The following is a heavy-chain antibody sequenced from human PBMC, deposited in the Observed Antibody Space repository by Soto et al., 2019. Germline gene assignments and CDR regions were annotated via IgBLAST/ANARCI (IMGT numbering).Heavy chain of an antibody. CDR2: ISAYNGHT. CDR3: ARVTIFGVVILDY. V-gene: IGHV1-18*01. Sequence: QVQLVQSGAEVKKPGASVKVSCKASGYTFSTYGISWVRQAPGQGLEWMGWISAYNGHTNYAQKLQDRVTMTTDTSTNTAYVELRSLRSADTAVYYCARVTIFGVVILDYWGQGTLVTVSS. D-gene: IGHD3-3*01. CDR1: GYTFSTYG. J-gene: IGHJ4*02.